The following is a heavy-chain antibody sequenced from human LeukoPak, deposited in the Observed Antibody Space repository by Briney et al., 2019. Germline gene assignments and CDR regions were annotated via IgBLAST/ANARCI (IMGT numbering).Heavy chain of an antibody. J-gene: IGHJ6*03. CDR2: INHSGST. D-gene: IGHD6-13*01. CDR3: AREIAAAGTFYYYYMDV. Sequence: SETLSLTCAVYGGSFSGYYWSWIRQPPGKGLEWIGEINHSGSTNYNPSLKSRVTISVDTSKNQFSLKLSSVTAADTAVYYCAREIAAAGTFYYYYMDVWGKGTTVTVSS. V-gene: IGHV4-34*01. CDR1: GGSFSGYY.